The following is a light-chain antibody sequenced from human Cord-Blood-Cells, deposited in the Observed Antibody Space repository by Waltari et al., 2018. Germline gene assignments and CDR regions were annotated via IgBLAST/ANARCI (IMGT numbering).Light chain of an antibody. Sequence: EIVLTQSPATLSLSPGERATLSCRASQSVSSYLAWYQQKPGQAPRLLIYDASNRATGIPARFSGSGSGTDCTLTISSLEPEDFAVYYCQQRSNWGIFTFGPGTKVDIK. J-gene: IGKJ3*01. CDR1: QSVSSY. CDR2: DAS. CDR3: QQRSNWGIFT. V-gene: IGKV3-11*01.